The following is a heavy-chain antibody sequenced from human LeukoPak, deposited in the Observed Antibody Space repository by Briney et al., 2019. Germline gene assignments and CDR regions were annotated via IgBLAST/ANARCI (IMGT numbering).Heavy chain of an antibody. CDR1: GYTFTGYY. Sequence: ASVKVSCKASGYTFTGYYMHWVRQAPGQGLEWMGWINPNSGGTNYAQKFQGRVTMTRDTTISTAYMELSRLRSDDTAVYYCANIQGYYDSSGYLVDVFDIWGQGTMVTVSS. D-gene: IGHD3-22*01. CDR3: ANIQGYYDSSGYLVDVFDI. V-gene: IGHV1-2*02. J-gene: IGHJ3*02. CDR2: INPNSGGT.